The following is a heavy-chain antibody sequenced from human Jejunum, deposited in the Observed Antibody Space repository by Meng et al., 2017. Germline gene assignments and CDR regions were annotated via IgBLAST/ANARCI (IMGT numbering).Heavy chain of an antibody. CDR2: IYYSGNT. J-gene: IGHJ3*02. D-gene: IGHD4/OR15-4a*01. CDR1: GGSISSSSYY. V-gene: IGHV4-39*07. CDR3: AKTLVGGDSTFDI. Sequence: SETLSLTCTVSGGSISSSSYYWAWTRQPPGKGLEWIGSIYYSGNTYYAPSLRNRVTMSLDTSKNQFSLKLSSVTAADTAVYYCAKTLVGGDSTFDIWGQGTTVTVSS.